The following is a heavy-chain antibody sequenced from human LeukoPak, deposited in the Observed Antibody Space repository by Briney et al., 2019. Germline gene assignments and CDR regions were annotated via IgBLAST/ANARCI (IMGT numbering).Heavy chain of an antibody. Sequence: ASVKVSCKASGNTFTSNYIHWVRQAPGQGLEWMGMIYPRDGSTSYAQKFQGRVTVTRDTSTSTVHMELSGLRSEDTAVYYCARDQEGFDYWGQGTLVTVSS. V-gene: IGHV1-46*01. CDR2: IYPRDGST. CDR3: ARDQEGFDY. J-gene: IGHJ4*02. CDR1: GNTFTSNY.